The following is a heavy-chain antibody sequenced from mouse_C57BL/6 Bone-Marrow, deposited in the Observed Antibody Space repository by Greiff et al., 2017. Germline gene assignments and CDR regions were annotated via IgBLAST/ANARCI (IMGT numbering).Heavy chain of an antibody. Sequence: VQLKQSGPELVKPGASVKISCKASGYTFTDYYMNWVKQSHGKSLEWIGDINPNNGGTSYNQKFKGKATLTVDKSSSTAYMELRSLTSEDSAVYYWARGEYGEYYLDYWGQGTTRTVSS. J-gene: IGHJ2*01. CDR2: INPNNGGT. D-gene: IGHD5-1*01. V-gene: IGHV1-26*01. CDR1: GYTFTDYY. CDR3: ARGEYGEYYLDY.